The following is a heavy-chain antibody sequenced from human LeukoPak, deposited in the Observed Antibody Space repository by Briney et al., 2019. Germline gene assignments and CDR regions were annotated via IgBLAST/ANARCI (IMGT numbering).Heavy chain of an antibody. CDR3: AKGGAVSSKSVIMVRGTRRYYYNMDV. CDR1: GFTFSSYS. CDR2: ISSSSTI. V-gene: IGHV3-48*01. D-gene: IGHD3-10*01. J-gene: IGHJ6*03. Sequence: GGSLRLSCAASGFTFSSYSMNWVRQAPGKGLEWVSYISSSSTIYYADSVKGRFTISRDNSKNTLYLQINSLRAEDTAVYYCAKGGAVSSKSVIMVRGTRRYYYNMDVWGKGTTVTISS.